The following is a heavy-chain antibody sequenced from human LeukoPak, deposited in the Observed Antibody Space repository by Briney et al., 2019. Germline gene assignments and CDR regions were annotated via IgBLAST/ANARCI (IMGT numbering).Heavy chain of an antibody. Sequence: ASVKVSCKASGYSFTGYYMHRVRQAPGQGLEWMGWINPNSGGTNYAQKFQGRVTMTRDTSISTVYMELSRLKSDDTAMYYCARDSSGWYRWFDPWGQGTLVTVSS. CDR1: GYSFTGYY. J-gene: IGHJ5*02. CDR3: ARDSSGWYRWFDP. D-gene: IGHD6-19*01. V-gene: IGHV1-2*02. CDR2: INPNSGGT.